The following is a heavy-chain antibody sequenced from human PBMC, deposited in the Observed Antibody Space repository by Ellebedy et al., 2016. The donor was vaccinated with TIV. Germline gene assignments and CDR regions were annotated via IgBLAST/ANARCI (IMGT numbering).Heavy chain of an antibody. CDR3: VGHLPAFDGKPRFAFDY. D-gene: IGHD2-2*01. Sequence: PGGSLRLSCAASGFILRNYAMSWVRQAPGKGLEWVSAIGVTTDSSYYIDPVKGRFTISRDDSKNTLSLQMNSLRAEDTAVYYCVGHLPAFDGKPRFAFDYWGQGTPVTVSS. CDR2: IGVTTDSS. J-gene: IGHJ4*02. V-gene: IGHV3-23*01. CDR1: GFILRNYA.